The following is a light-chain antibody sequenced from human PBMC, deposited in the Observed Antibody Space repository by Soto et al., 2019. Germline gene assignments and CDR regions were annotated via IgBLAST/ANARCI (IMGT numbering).Light chain of an antibody. CDR1: QTINSNY. Sequence: EIGLTQSPGTLSFSPGDRATLSCRASQTINSNYLAWYQQKPGQTPRLLIFGASSRATCIPDRFSGSGSGTDFTLTISRPATKDFAVYYCQQYGTSQPFTFGGETKVEIK. V-gene: IGKV3-20*01. CDR2: GAS. CDR3: QQYGTSQPFT. J-gene: IGKJ4*01.